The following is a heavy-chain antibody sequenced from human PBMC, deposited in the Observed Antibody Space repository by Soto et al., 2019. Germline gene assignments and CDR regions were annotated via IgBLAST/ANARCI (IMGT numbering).Heavy chain of an antibody. Sequence: PRQGLEWMGIINPSGGSTSYAQEFQGRVTMTRDTSTSTVYMELSSLTSEDTAVYYCARGVGIQLWLTPDYWGQVNLVTVPS. J-gene: IGHJ4*02. V-gene: IGHV1-46*01. CDR3: ARGVGIQLWLTPDY. D-gene: IGHD5-18*01. CDR2: INPSGGST.